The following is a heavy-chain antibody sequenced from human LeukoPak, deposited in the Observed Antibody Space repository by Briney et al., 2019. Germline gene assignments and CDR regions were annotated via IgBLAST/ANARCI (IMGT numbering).Heavy chain of an antibody. CDR1: GFTFSSYG. Sequence: GGSLRLSCAASGFTFSSYGMHWVRQAPGKGLEWVAVIWYDGSNKYYADSVKGRFTISRDNSKSTLYLQMNSLRAEDTAVYYCARDLVPPYGMDVWGQGTTVTVSS. D-gene: IGHD2-8*02. V-gene: IGHV3-33*01. CDR3: ARDLVPPYGMDV. J-gene: IGHJ6*02. CDR2: IWYDGSNK.